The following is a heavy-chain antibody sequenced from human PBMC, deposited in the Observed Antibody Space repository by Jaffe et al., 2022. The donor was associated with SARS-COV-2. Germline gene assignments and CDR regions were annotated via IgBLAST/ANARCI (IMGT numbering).Heavy chain of an antibody. V-gene: IGHV3-21*01. D-gene: IGHD2-15*01. CDR1: GFTFSSYS. CDR3: ARTLYCSGGSCYSDGSSDDY. Sequence: EVQLVESGGGLVKPGGSLRLSCAASGFTFSSYSMNWVRQAPGKGLEWVSSISSSSSYIYYADSVKGRFTISRDNAKNSLYLQMNSLRAEDTAVYYCARTLYCSGGSCYSDGSSDDYWGQGTLVTVSS. J-gene: IGHJ4*02. CDR2: ISSSSSYI.